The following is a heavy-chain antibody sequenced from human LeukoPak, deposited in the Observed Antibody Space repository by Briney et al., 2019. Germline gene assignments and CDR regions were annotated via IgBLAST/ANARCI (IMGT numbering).Heavy chain of an antibody. J-gene: IGHJ6*03. Sequence: SETLSLTCTVSGGSISSYYWSWIRQPPGKGLEWIGYIYYSGSTNYNPSLKSRVTISVDTSKNQFSLKLSSVTAADTAVYYCARAVMVRGVIRSTYYYMDVWGKGTTVTVSS. CDR1: GGSISSYY. CDR3: ARAVMVRGVIRSTYYYMDV. CDR2: IYYSGST. D-gene: IGHD3-10*01. V-gene: IGHV4-59*01.